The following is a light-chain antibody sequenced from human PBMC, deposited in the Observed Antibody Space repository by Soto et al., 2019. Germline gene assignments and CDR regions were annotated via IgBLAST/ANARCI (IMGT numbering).Light chain of an antibody. CDR2: GAS. CDR3: QQYNDWPLT. J-gene: IGKJ1*01. CDR1: QSVSSTY. V-gene: IGKV3-20*01. Sequence: EIVLTQSPGTLSLSPGERATLSCRASQSVSSTYLVWYQQKAGQAPRLLIYGASTRATGIPDRFSGRGSGTDFTLTISRLEPEDFAVYYCQQYNDWPLTFGQGTKVDIK.